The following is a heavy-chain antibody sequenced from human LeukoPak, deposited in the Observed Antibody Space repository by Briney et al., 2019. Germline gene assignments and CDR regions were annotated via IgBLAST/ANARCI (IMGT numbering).Heavy chain of an antibody. V-gene: IGHV3-66*02. Sequence: PGGSLRLSCAASGFTVSNSYMSWVRQAPGKGLKWVSVIYSSGRTYYADSVKGRFTISRDNSKNTMYLQMNSLRAEDTAVYYCARGEYYYYYYMDVWGRGTTVTVSS. CDR1: GFTVSNSY. J-gene: IGHJ6*03. CDR2: IYSSGRT. D-gene: IGHD3-10*01. CDR3: ARGEYYYYYYMDV.